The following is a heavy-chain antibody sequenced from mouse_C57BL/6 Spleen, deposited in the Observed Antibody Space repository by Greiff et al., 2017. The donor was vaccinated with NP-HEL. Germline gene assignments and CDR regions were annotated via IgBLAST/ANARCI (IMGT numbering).Heavy chain of an antibody. CDR3: ARGGYDYDGEAWFAY. CDR1: GYAFSSSW. D-gene: IGHD2-4*01. J-gene: IGHJ3*01. CDR2: IYPGDGDT. V-gene: IGHV1-82*01. Sequence: QVQLQQSGPELVKPGASVKISCKASGYAFSSSWMNWVKQRPGKGLEWIGRIYPGDGDTNYNGKFKGKATLTADKSSSTAYMQLSSLTAEESAVYFGARGGYDYDGEAWFAYWGQGTLVTVSA.